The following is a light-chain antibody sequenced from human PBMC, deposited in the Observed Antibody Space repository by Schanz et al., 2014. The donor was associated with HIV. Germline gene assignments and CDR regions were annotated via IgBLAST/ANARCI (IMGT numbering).Light chain of an antibody. CDR1: QGIGNS. Sequence: AIRMTQSPSSFSASTGDRVTITCRARQGIGNSLAWYQQIPGKPPKLLIYAASTLQSGVPSRFIGGGSGADFTLTITCLQSEDSATYYCQQYYRYPITFGQGTRLDI. V-gene: IGKV1-8*01. J-gene: IGKJ5*01. CDR2: AAS. CDR3: QQYYRYPIT.